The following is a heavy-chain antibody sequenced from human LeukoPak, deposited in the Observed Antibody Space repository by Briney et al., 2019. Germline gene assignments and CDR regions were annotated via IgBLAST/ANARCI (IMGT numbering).Heavy chain of an antibody. CDR1: GFTFSSYG. V-gene: IGHV3-30*02. J-gene: IGHJ5*02. D-gene: IGHD3-10*01. CDR2: IRYDGSNK. CDR3: AKDRRLYGSGRHNNWFDP. Sequence: GGSLRLSCAASGFTFSSYGMHWVRQAPGKGLEWVAFIRYDGSNKYYADSVKGRFTISRDNSKNTLYLQMNSLRAEDTAVYYCAKDRRLYGSGRHNNWFDPWGQGTLVTVSS.